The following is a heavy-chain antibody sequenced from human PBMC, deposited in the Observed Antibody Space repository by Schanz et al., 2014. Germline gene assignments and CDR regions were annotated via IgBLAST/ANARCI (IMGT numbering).Heavy chain of an antibody. J-gene: IGHJ6*02. V-gene: IGHV4-59*08. CDR2: IFFSGST. CDR3: ARLGVGDKAYYYYGTDV. CDR1: GVSIGGYY. D-gene: IGHD1-26*01. Sequence: QVQLQESGPGLVKLSETLSLTCTVSGVSIGGYYWSWIRQPPGKGLEWIGYIFFSGSTTYNPSFNSRVTISVDMSKNQFALNLSSVIAADTAVYYCARLGVGDKAYYYYGTDVWGQGTTVLVSS.